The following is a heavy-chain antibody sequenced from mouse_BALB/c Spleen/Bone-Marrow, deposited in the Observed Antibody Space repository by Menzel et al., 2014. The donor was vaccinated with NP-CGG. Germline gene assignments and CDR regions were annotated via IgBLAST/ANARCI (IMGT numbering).Heavy chain of an antibody. J-gene: IGHJ3*01. CDR3: TGNYGSSYPSWFAY. V-gene: IGHV1S22*01. D-gene: IGHD1-1*01. Sequence: LQQSGSELVRPGASVKLSCMASGYTFTSYWMHWVKQRHGQGLEWIGNIYPGSGSTNYDEKFKSKGTLPVDTSSSTAYMHLSNLTSEDSEVYYCTGNYGSSYPSWFAYWGQGTLVTVSA. CDR2: IYPGSGST. CDR1: GYTFTSYW.